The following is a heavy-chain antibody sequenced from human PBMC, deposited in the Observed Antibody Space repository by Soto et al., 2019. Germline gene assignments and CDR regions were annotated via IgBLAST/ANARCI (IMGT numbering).Heavy chain of an antibody. CDR3: ARVPLEWLFVDYYYYGMDV. CDR2: INPNSGGT. J-gene: IGHJ6*02. D-gene: IGHD3-3*01. V-gene: IGHV1-2*02. CDR1: GYTFTGYY. Sequence: ASAKVSCKAPGYTFTGYYMHWVRQAPGQGLEWMGWINPNSGGTNYAQKFQGRVTMTRDTSISTAFMELSRLRSDDTAVYYCARVPLEWLFVDYYYYGMDVWGQGTTVTVSS.